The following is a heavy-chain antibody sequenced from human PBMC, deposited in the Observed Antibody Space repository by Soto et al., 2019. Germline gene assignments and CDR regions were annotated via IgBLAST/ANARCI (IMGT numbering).Heavy chain of an antibody. Sequence: SETLSLTCTVSGGSISSSSYYWGWIRQPPGKGLEWIGSIYYSGSTYYNPSLKSRVTISVDTSKNQFSLKLSSVTAADTAVYYCARDGREWLLLPRWSGCWLDPWGQGTLVTVSS. CDR1: GGSISSSSYY. J-gene: IGHJ5*02. D-gene: IGHD3-22*01. V-gene: IGHV4-39*02. CDR2: IYYSGST. CDR3: ARDGREWLLLPRWSGCWLDP.